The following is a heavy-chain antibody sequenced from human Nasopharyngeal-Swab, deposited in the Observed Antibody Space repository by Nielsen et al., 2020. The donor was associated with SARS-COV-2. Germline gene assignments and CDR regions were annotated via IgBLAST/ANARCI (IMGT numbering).Heavy chain of an antibody. CDR2: INHSGST. Sequence: SETLSLTCAVSGGSFSADYWGWIRQPPGRGLEWIGEINHSGSTNYNPSLKSRVTISVDPSKNQFSLRPSSVTAADTAVYYCARGLSGIVPSPILGLGPYYYYYYMDVWGKGTTVTVSS. CDR1: GGSFSADY. V-gene: IGHV4-34*01. D-gene: IGHD7-27*01. CDR3: ARGLSGIVPSPILGLGPYYYYYYMDV. J-gene: IGHJ6*03.